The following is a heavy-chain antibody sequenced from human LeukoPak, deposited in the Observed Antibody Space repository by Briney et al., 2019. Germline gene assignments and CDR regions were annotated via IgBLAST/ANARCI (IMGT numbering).Heavy chain of an antibody. Sequence: PGGSLRLSCAASGFTFDDYTMQWVRQAPGKGLEWVSLISWDGGSTYYADSVKGRFTISRDNSKNSLYLQMNSLRTEDTALYYCAKSGYRYRHYGMDVWGQGTTVTVSS. CDR3: AKSGYRYRHYGMDV. J-gene: IGHJ6*02. D-gene: IGHD5-18*01. V-gene: IGHV3-43*01. CDR1: GFTFDDYT. CDR2: ISWDGGST.